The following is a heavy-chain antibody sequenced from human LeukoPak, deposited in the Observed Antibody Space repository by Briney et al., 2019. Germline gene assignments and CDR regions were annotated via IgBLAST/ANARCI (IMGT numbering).Heavy chain of an antibody. CDR1: GGSLISGGYY. CDR2: IYYSGTT. CDR3: ARDGGYGSGTYRFDY. J-gene: IGHJ4*02. D-gene: IGHD3-10*01. V-gene: IGHV4-31*03. Sequence: SGTLSLSCTVSGGSLISGGYYWSWIRQHPGKGLEWIRYIYYSGTTSYNPSLKSRVTISIATYKNQFSLKLSSVTAADTAVYYCARDGGYGSGTYRFDYWGQGTLVTVSS.